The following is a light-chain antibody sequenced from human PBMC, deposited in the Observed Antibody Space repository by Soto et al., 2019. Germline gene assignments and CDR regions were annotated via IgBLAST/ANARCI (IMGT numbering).Light chain of an antibody. CDR2: DVS. CDR3: CSYAGSYRGV. V-gene: IGLV2-11*01. Sequence: QSVLTQPRSVSGSPGQSVTISCSGTSSDVGGYNYVSWYQQHPGKAPKLMTYDVSKRPSGVPDRFSGSKSGSTASLTISGLQAEDEADYYCCSYAGSYRGVFGGGTKLTVL. J-gene: IGLJ3*02. CDR1: SSDVGGYNY.